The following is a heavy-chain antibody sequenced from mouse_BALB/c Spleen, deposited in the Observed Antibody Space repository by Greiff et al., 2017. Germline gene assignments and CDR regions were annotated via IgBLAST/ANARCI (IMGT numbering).Heavy chain of an antibody. CDR3: ARSGGIITTDYYAMDY. D-gene: IGHD1-2*01. V-gene: IGHV1-7*01. Sequence: VQLQQSGAELAKPGASVKMSCKASGYTFTRYWMHWVKQRPGQGLEWIGYINPSTGYTEYNQKFKDKATLTADKSSSTAYMQLSSLTSEDSAVYYCARSGGIITTDYYAMDYWGQGTSVTVSS. J-gene: IGHJ4*01. CDR2: INPSTGYT. CDR1: GYTFTRYW.